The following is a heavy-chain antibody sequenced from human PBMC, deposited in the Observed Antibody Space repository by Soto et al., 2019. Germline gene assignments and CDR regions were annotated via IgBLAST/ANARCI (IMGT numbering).Heavy chain of an antibody. Sequence: SLRLSCAGSGVNLSSYGMHWVRQAAGKGLEREAVIWFDGSNKFYADSVKGRFTISRDNSKNTVSLQMNRLRDEDSAAYYCATTALYSFQ. CDR2: IWFDGSNK. D-gene: IGHD2-15*01. CDR1: GVNLSSYG. J-gene: IGHJ1*01. CDR3: ATTALYSFQ. V-gene: IGHV3-33*01.